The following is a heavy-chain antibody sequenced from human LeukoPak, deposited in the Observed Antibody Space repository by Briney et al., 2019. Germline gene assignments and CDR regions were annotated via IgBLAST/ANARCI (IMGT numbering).Heavy chain of an antibody. V-gene: IGHV3-30*18. J-gene: IGHJ4*02. Sequence: QPGRSLRLSCAASGFTFSSYGMHWVRPAPGKGLEWVAVISYDGSNKYYADSVKGRFTISRDNSKNTLYLQMNSLRAEDTAVYYCEKSRTIAVAGTGGFDYWGQGTLVTVSS. CDR2: ISYDGSNK. CDR3: EKSRTIAVAGTGGFDY. CDR1: GFTFSSYG. D-gene: IGHD6-19*01.